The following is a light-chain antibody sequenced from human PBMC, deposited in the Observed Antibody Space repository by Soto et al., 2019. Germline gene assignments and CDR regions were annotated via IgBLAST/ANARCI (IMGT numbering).Light chain of an antibody. CDR2: DAS. V-gene: IGKV1-33*01. Sequence: DIQMTQSPSSLSASVGDRVTITCQTSQDISNYLNWYQQKPGKAPKLLIYDASNLETGVPSRFSGSGSGTDFTFTISSLQPEDIATYYCQHYDTLPPFTFGPGTKVDIK. CDR1: QDISNY. J-gene: IGKJ3*01. CDR3: QHYDTLPPFT.